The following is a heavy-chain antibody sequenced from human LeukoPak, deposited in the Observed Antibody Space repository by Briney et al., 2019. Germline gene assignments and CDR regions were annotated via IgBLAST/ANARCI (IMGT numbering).Heavy chain of an antibody. CDR1: GFTFSSYA. D-gene: IGHD2-15*01. Sequence: PGGSLRLSCAASGFTFSSYAMSWVRQAPGKGLEWVSAISGSGGSTYYADSVKGRFTISRDNSKNTLYLQMNSLRAEDTAVYYCATDHDIVVVVALDAFDIWGQGTMVTVSS. V-gene: IGHV3-23*01. CDR2: ISGSGGST. CDR3: ATDHDIVVVVALDAFDI. J-gene: IGHJ3*02.